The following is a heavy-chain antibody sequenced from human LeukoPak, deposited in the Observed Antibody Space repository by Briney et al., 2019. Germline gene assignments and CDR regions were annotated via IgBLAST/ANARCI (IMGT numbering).Heavy chain of an antibody. J-gene: IGHJ4*02. CDR1: GVSRSIVS. Sequence: GGTLRLSCAVSGVSRSIVSMCWGRKATRKGLEWVSGISRDGDKTYYVDSVEGRFTISRDTSKNTLYLQMDTLRVEDTATYYCAKEEVPNDYWGQGTLVTVSS. CDR2: ISRDGDKT. V-gene: IGHV3-23*01. D-gene: IGHD2-2*01. CDR3: AKEEVPNDY.